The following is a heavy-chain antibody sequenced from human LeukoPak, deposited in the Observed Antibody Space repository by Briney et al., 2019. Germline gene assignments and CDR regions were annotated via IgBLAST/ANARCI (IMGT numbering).Heavy chain of an antibody. CDR1: GFTFSSYA. CDR2: ISGSGGST. J-gene: IGHJ2*01. V-gene: IGHV3-23*01. CDR3: AREAFFDSSDYYVSWFDL. D-gene: IGHD3-22*01. Sequence: GGSLRLPCAASGFTFSSYAMSWVRQAPGKGLEWVSAISGSGGSTYYADSVKGRFTISRDNAKNSLYLQINSPRADDTAVYYCAREAFFDSSDYYVSWFDLWGRGSLVTVSS.